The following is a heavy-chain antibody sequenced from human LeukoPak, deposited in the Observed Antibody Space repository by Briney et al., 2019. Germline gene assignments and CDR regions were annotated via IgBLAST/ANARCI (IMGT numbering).Heavy chain of an antibody. Sequence: GRSLRLSCAASGFTFSSYAMHWVRQAPGKGLEWVALISYDGSNKYYADSVKGRFTISRDNSKNTLYLQMNSLRAEDTAVYYCARALHYYYSSALSYWGQGTLVTVSS. CDR1: GFTFSSYA. J-gene: IGHJ4*02. CDR2: ISYDGSNK. V-gene: IGHV3-30-3*01. CDR3: ARALHYYYSSALSY. D-gene: IGHD3-22*01.